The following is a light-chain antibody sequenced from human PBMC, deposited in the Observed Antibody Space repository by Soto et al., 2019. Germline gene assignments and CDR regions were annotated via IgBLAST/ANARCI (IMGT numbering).Light chain of an antibody. Sequence: EIVMTQSPATLSVSPGERATLSCRASQSVSSNLAWYQQKPGQAPRLLIYGASTRATGIPARFSGSGSGTNSTLPIGGRKFKIFTFFSGNHNNNWGTFGKGTKVDIK. V-gene: IGKV3-15*01. CDR1: QSVSSN. CDR3: NHNNNWGT. CDR2: GAS. J-gene: IGKJ1*01.